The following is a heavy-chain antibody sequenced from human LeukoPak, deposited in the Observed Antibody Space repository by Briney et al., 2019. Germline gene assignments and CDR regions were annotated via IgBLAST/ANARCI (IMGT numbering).Heavy chain of an antibody. CDR2: ISAYNGNT. Sequence: ASVKVSCKASGYTFTSYGISWVRQAPGQGLEWMGWISAYNGNTNYAQKLQGRVTMTTGTSTSTAYMELRSLRSDDTAVYYCARDGSGYCSGGSCLDYYYGMDVWGQGTTVTVSS. D-gene: IGHD2-15*01. CDR1: GYTFTSYG. J-gene: IGHJ6*02. CDR3: ARDGSGYCSGGSCLDYYYGMDV. V-gene: IGHV1-18*01.